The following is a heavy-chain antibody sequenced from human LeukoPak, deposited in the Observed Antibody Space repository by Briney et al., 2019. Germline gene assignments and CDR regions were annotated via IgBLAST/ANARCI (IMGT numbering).Heavy chain of an antibody. J-gene: IGHJ4*02. V-gene: IGHV3-30*04. CDR3: ARDWAAGSGWYSTVGY. CDR1: GFSLSSFA. D-gene: IGHD6-19*01. Sequence: PGGSLRLSCAASGFSLSSFAMRWVRQTPGKGLEWVALMSFDGNNKYYADPVKGRFTISRDNSKNTLYLQMTSLRAEDTAVYYCARDWAAGSGWYSTVGYWGQGTLVTLSS. CDR2: MSFDGNNK.